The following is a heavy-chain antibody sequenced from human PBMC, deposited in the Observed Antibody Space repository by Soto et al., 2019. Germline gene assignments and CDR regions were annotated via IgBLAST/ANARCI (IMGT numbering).Heavy chain of an antibody. J-gene: IGHJ6*02. D-gene: IGHD6-6*01. CDR3: ARGSSIAGLYYGMDV. V-gene: IGHV4-31*03. CDR1: GGSITSGGYY. Sequence: TLSLTCPVSGGSITSGGYYWTWIRQHPGKGLEGIGYNYYSGITYYNPSLKSRVTISLDTSKNPFSLKLSSVTAADTAVYYCARGSSIAGLYYGMDVWGQGTTVTVS. CDR2: NYYSGIT.